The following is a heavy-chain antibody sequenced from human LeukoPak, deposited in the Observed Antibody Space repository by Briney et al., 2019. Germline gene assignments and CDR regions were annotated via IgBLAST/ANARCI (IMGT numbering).Heavy chain of an antibody. CDR1: GASITQHY. CDR3: TRGITGHYRSMGGFAFDI. D-gene: IGHD2-8*02. V-gene: IGHV4-59*11. J-gene: IGHJ3*02. Sequence: SETLSLTCTVSGASITQHYWSWIRQPPGKGLEYIGYFYYDGSTNYTSSVRSRVTILVDTSKNQFTLNLRSVSAADTAKYYCTRGITGHYRSMGGFAFDIWGQGTMVAVSS. CDR2: FYYDGST.